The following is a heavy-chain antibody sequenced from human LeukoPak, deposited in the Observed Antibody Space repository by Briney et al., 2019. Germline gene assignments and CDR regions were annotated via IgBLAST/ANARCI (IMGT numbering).Heavy chain of an antibody. CDR3: ARDKGDSSTLVY. CDR1: GYTFTGYS. CDR2: INPNSGGT. J-gene: IGHJ4*02. Sequence: ASVKVSCKASGYTFTGYSMHWVRQAPGQGLEWMGWINPNSGGTNYAQKFQGRVTMTRDTSISTAYMELSRLRSDDTAMYYCARDKGDSSTLVYWGQGTLVTVSS. D-gene: IGHD6-13*01. V-gene: IGHV1-2*02.